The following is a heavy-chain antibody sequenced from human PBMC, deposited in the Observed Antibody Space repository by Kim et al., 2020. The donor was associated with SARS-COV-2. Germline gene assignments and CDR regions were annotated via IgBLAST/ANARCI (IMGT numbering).Heavy chain of an antibody. V-gene: IGHV3-11*01. D-gene: IGHD3-22*01. CDR3: ARAGITMIVVDYGMDV. J-gene: IGHJ6*02. CDR2: ISRSGSTI. Sequence: GGSLRLSCAASGFTFSDYYMSWIRQAPGKGLKWVPYISRSGSTIYYADSVKGRLTISRDNAKNSLYLQMNSLRAEDTAVYYCARAGITMIVVDYGMDVWGQATTFTVS. CDR1: GFTFSDYY.